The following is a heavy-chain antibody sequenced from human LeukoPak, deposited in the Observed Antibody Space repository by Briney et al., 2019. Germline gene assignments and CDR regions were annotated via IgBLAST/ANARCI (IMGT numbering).Heavy chain of an antibody. V-gene: IGHV1-2*04. D-gene: IGHD4-17*01. CDR1: GYTFTGYY. Sequence: ASVKVSCKASGYTFTGYYMHWVRQAPGQGLEWMGWINPNSGGTNYAQKFQGWVTMTRDTSISTAYMELSRLRSDDTAVYYCARARLYGDYDYYGMDVWGQGTTVTVSS. CDR2: INPNSGGT. CDR3: ARARLYGDYDYYGMDV. J-gene: IGHJ6*02.